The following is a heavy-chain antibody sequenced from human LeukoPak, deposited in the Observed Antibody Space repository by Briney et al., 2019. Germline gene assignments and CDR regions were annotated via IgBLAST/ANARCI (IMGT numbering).Heavy chain of an antibody. D-gene: IGHD5-18*01. Sequence: PGGSLRLSCAASGFSLRSYWMHWVRQAPGEGLVWVSRINPDGRSTVYADSVKGRFAISRDNAKNTLFLQMNSLRAEDTAVYYCARTGSGYSYGYLLYWGQGTLVTVSS. V-gene: IGHV3-74*01. CDR3: ARTGSGYSYGYLLY. CDR2: INPDGRST. J-gene: IGHJ4*02. CDR1: GFSLRSYW.